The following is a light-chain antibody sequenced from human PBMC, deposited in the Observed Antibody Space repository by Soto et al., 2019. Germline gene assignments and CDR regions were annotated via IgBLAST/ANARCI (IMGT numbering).Light chain of an antibody. CDR1: SGHSSYA. Sequence: QPVLTQSPSASASLGASVKLTCTLSSGHSSYAIAWHQQQPEKGPRYLMKLNSDGSHSRGDGIPDRFSGSSSGAERYLTISSLQSEDEADYYCQTWVTQGIRVFGGGTKVTVL. CDR2: LNSDGSH. J-gene: IGLJ2*01. CDR3: QTWVTQGIRV. V-gene: IGLV4-69*01.